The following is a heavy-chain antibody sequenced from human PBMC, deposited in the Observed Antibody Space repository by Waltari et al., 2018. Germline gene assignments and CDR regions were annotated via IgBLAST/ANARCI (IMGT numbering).Heavy chain of an antibody. V-gene: IGHV4-38-2*02. J-gene: IGHJ4*02. CDR1: GYSIRSGYY. CDR3: ARRTAMVTGGDY. D-gene: IGHD5-18*01. Sequence: QVQLQESGPGLVKPSETLSLTCTVSGYSIRSGYYWGWIRQPPGKGLEWIGSIYHSGSTYYNPSLKSRVTISVDTSKNQFSLKLSSVTAADTAVYYCARRTAMVTGGDYWGQGTLVTVSS. CDR2: IYHSGST.